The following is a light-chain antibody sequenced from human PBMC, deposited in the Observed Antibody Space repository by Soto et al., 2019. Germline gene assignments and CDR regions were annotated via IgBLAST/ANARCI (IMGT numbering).Light chain of an antibody. J-gene: IGKJ4*01. Sequence: DTQMTQSSSTLSASVGDRVTITCRASQSISSWLAWYQQKPGKAPKLLIYKASTLHSGVPSSFSGRGSGTEFTLTISSLQPDDFATYCCQQYDSYPLTFGEGTKVEIK. CDR2: KAS. CDR3: QQYDSYPLT. V-gene: IGKV1-5*03. CDR1: QSISSW.